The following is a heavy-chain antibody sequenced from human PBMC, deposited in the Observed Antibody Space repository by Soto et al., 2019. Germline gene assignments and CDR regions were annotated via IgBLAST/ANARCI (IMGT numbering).Heavy chain of an antibody. CDR1: GFTFSSYA. J-gene: IGHJ6*02. CDR3: GVVDGSGSYSWDGMDV. D-gene: IGHD3-10*01. Sequence: GGSLRLSCAASGFTFSSYAMSWVRQAPGKGLEWVSAISGSGGSTYYADSVKGRFTISRDNSKNTLYLQMNSLRAEDTAVYYCGVVDGSGSYSWDGMDVWSQGTTVTVSS. CDR2: ISGSGGST. V-gene: IGHV3-23*01.